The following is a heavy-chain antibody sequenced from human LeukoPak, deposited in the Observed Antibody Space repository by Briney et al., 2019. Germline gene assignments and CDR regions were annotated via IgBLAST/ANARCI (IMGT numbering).Heavy chain of an antibody. Sequence: GGSLRLSCAASGFNFTAFWMSWVRQTPEKGLEFVANINRDSSVKNYVHSVKGRFTISRDNAKKSLFLELNSLRSDDTAVFYCARGPGSSAFDLWGQGSLVTVST. D-gene: IGHD1-14*01. CDR3: ARGPGSSAFDL. CDR1: GFNFTAFW. CDR2: INRDSSVK. V-gene: IGHV3-7*01. J-gene: IGHJ4*02.